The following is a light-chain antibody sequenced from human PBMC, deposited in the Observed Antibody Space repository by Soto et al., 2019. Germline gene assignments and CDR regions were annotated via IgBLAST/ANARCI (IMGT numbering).Light chain of an antibody. Sequence: EIVLTQSPATLSLSPVEIATLSFMASQSVRSYLVWYQQKPGQAPRLLIYDASNRATGIPARFSGSGSGTDFTLTISSLEPEDFAVYYCQQRNSWPLTFGGGTKVDIK. CDR3: QQRNSWPLT. CDR1: QSVRSY. J-gene: IGKJ4*01. V-gene: IGKV3-11*01. CDR2: DAS.